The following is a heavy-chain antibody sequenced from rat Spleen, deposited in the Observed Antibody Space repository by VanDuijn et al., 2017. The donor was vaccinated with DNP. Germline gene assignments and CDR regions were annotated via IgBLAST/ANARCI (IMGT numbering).Heavy chain of an antibody. V-gene: IGHV5-25*01. CDR2: ISTSGGST. J-gene: IGHJ4*01. CDR1: GFTFSNFD. D-gene: IGHD1-7*01. Sequence: EVQLVESGGGLVRPGRSLKLSCVDSGFTFSNFDMAWVRQAPTKGLEWVASISTSGGSTYYRDSVKGRFTVSRDNAKSTLYLQMDSLRSEDTATYYCARLILRVWGAMDAWGQETSVTVSS. CDR3: ARLILRVWGAMDA.